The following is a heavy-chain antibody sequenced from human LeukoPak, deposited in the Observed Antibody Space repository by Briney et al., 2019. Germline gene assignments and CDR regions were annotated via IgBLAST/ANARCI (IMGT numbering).Heavy chain of an antibody. Sequence: PGRSLRLSCAASGFNFSTYGMHWVRQAPGKGLEWVAVISYDGINQYYADSVKGRFTIPRDNSKNMLYLQMSSLRAEDTAVYYCAKDHVSSSSWFPDYWGQGTLVTVSS. D-gene: IGHD6-13*01. CDR3: AKDHVSSSSWFPDY. CDR2: ISYDGINQ. CDR1: GFNFSTYG. J-gene: IGHJ4*02. V-gene: IGHV3-30*18.